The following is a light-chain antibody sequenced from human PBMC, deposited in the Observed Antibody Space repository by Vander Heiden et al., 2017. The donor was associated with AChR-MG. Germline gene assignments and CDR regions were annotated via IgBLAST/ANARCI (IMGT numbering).Light chain of an antibody. J-gene: IGLJ2*01. CDR3: SSYTSRRTVL. CDR1: SSDVGSYNY. Sequence: QSALTQPASVSGSPGQSIPISCTGTSSDVGSYNYVSWYQQHPGKAPKVMIYDVSNRPSGVSNRFSGSKSGNTASLTISGLQAEDEADYYCSSYTSRRTVLFGEGTKLTVL. CDR2: DVS. V-gene: IGLV2-14*01.